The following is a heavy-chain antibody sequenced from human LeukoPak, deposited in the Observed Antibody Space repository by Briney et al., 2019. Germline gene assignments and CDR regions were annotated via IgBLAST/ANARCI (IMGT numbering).Heavy chain of an antibody. CDR2: INPNSGGT. CDR1: GGTFSSYA. Sequence: GASVKVSCKASGGTFSSYAISWVRQAPGQGLEWMGWINPNSGGTNYAQKFQGRVTMTRDTSISTAYMELSRLRSDDTAVYYCARVVTEGAPPPRYAFDIWGQGTMVTVSS. V-gene: IGHV1-2*02. CDR3: ARVVTEGAPPPRYAFDI. D-gene: IGHD5-18*01. J-gene: IGHJ3*02.